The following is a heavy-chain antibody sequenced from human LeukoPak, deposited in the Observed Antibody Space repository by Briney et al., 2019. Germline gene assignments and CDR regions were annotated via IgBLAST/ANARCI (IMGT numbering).Heavy chain of an antibody. V-gene: IGHV1-69*13. CDR3: ARSLSSSGYYYGVDY. J-gene: IGHJ4*02. D-gene: IGHD3-22*01. CDR1: GYTFTGYY. CDR2: IIPIFGTA. Sequence: SVKVSCKASGYTFTGYYMHWVRQAPGQGLEWMGGIIPIFGTANYAQKFQGRVTITADESTSTAYMELSSLRSEDTAVYYCARSLSSSGYYYGVDYWGQGTLVTVSS.